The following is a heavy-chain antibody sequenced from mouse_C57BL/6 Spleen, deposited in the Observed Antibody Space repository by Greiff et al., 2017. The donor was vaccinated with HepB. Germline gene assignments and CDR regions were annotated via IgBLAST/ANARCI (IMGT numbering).Heavy chain of an antibody. J-gene: IGHJ1*03. CDR2: IYPGSGST. Sequence: QVHVKQSGAELVKPGASVKMSCKASGYTFTSYWITWVKQRPGQGLEWIGDIYPGSGSTNYNEKFKSKATLTVDTSSSTAYMQLSSLTSEDSAVYYCARVGLLGGYFDVWGTGTTVTVSS. CDR1: GYTFTSYW. CDR3: ARVGLLGGYFDV. V-gene: IGHV1-55*01. D-gene: IGHD2-10*01.